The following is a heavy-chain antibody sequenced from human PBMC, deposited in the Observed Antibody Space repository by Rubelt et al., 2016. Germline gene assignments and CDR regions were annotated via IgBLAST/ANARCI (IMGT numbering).Heavy chain of an antibody. CDR3: ASCRVRGVNNAFDI. CDR2: ISASGGDT. Sequence: AQPGGSLRLSCAASGFTFSNHAMTWVRQAPGKGLERVSSISASGGDTYYADSVRGRLTVSRDNSKNTVFLQMNSLRAEDTAVYYCASCRVRGVNNAFDIWGQGTMVTVS. CDR1: GFTFSNHA. D-gene: IGHD3-10*01. J-gene: IGHJ3*02. V-gene: IGHV3-23*01.